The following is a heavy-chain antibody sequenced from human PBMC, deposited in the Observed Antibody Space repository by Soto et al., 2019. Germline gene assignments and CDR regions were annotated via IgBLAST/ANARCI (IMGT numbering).Heavy chain of an antibody. Sequence: QVQLVQSGAEVKKPGASVKVSCKASGYTFTSYDINWVRQATGQGLEWMGWMNPYSGNTVYEQKFQDRVTMTRNTSISTAYMDLSSLRSEDTAVYYCACERNIYGMEVWGQGTTVTVSS. V-gene: IGHV1-8*01. J-gene: IGHJ6*02. CDR3: ACERNIYGMEV. CDR2: MNPYSGNT. CDR1: GYTFTSYD. D-gene: IGHD1-1*01.